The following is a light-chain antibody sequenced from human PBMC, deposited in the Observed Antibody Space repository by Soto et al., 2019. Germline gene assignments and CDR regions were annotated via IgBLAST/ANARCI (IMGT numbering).Light chain of an antibody. CDR3: QQSSSSPIT. CDR1: QSVSNSF. J-gene: IGKJ5*01. V-gene: IGKV3-20*01. Sequence: EVMLTQAPGTLSLSPGERASLSCRASQSVSNSFLAWYQQKAGQSPRLLIYAASARAIGIPDRFSGSGSGTDFTLTISRLEPEDFAVYYCQQSSSSPITFGQGGRLEIK. CDR2: AAS.